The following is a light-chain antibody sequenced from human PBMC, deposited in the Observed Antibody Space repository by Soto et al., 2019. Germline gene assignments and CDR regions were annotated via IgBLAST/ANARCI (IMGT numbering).Light chain of an antibody. Sequence: DIQMTQSPSSLSASVGDRVTITCRASQDITSYLSWYQQKPGEAPRLLIYHASNLETGVPSRFSGSGSGTDFTFTISSLQPEDIATYYCQQYNYLPVTFGGGTMVDIE. CDR3: QQYNYLPVT. CDR1: QDITSY. CDR2: HAS. J-gene: IGKJ4*01. V-gene: IGKV1-33*01.